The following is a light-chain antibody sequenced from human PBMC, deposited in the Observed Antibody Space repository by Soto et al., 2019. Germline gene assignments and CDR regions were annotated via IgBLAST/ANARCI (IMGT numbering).Light chain of an antibody. CDR3: QRDGGSPRFT. CDR1: QSVSGSN. CDR2: DAS. V-gene: IGKV3-20*01. Sequence: EIVLTQSPSTLSLSPGERATLSCRASQSVSGSNFAWYQQKPGQPPRLIIYDASSRASGIPDRFSGSGSGTDFTLTISRLEPEDFAVYYCQRDGGSPRFTFGQGTKLEIK. J-gene: IGKJ2*01.